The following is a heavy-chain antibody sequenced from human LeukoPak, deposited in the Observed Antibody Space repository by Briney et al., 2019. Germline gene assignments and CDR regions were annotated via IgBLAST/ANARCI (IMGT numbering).Heavy chain of an antibody. Sequence: SEALSLTCAVYGGSFSGYYWSWIRQPPGKGLEWIGEINHSGSTNYNPSLKSRVTISVDTSKNQFSLKLSSVTAADTAVYYCAREGFGEFIVDYWGQGTLVTVSS. CDR2: INHSGST. V-gene: IGHV4-34*01. J-gene: IGHJ4*02. D-gene: IGHD3-10*01. CDR3: AREGFGEFIVDY. CDR1: GGSFSGYY.